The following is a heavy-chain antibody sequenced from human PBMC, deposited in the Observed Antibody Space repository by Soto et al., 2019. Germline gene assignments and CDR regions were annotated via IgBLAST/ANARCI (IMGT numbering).Heavy chain of an antibody. CDR1: GGSFSGYY. CDR3: ARHISELLCFGELGVGGMDV. CDR2: IYYSGST. Sequence: SETLSLTCAVYGGSFSGYYWSWIRQPPGKGLEWIGYIYYSGSTNYNPSLKSRVTISVDTSKNQFSLKLSSVTATDTAVYYCARHISELLCFGELGVGGMDVWGQGSTVTVSS. D-gene: IGHD3-10*01. J-gene: IGHJ6*02. V-gene: IGHV4-59*08.